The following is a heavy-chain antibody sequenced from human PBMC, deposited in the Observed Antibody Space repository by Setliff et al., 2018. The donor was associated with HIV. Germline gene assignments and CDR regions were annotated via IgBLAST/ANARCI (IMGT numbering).Heavy chain of an antibody. V-gene: IGHV3-30*04. CDR2: ISYDGSNK. D-gene: IGHD6-13*01. Sequence: GGSLRLSCAASGFTFSSYAMHWVRQAPGKGLEWVAVISYDGSNKYYADSLKGRFTISRDNSKNTLYLQMNSLRAEDTAVYYCARDWAAGFDYWGQGTLVTVSS. CDR1: GFTFSSYA. CDR3: ARDWAAGFDY. J-gene: IGHJ4*02.